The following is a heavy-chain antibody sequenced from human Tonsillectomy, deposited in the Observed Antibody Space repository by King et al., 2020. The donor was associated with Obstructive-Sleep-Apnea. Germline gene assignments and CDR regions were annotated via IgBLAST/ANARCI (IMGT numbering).Heavy chain of an antibody. CDR2: IIPILGIA. V-gene: IGHV1-69*10. D-gene: IGHD6-19*01. Sequence: QLVQSGAEVKKPGSSVKVSCKASGDTFSSYGISWVRQAPGQGLEWMGGIIPILGIANSAQKFQGRVTITADKSTSTAYMELSSLRSEDTAVYYCAKTTIAVAGTHYYYYGMDVWGQGTTVTVSS. CDR1: GDTFSSYG. J-gene: IGHJ6*02. CDR3: AKTTIAVAGTHYYYYGMDV.